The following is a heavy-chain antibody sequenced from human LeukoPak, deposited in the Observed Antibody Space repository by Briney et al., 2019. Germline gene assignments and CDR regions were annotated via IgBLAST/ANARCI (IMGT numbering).Heavy chain of an antibody. V-gene: IGHV4-4*07. D-gene: IGHD1-26*01. Sequence: PSETLPLTCTVSGGSISSYYWSWIRQPAGKGLEWIGRIYTSGSTNYNPSLKSRVTMSVDTSKNQFSLKLSSVTAADTAVYYCARERFGSYAYYYYYYMDVWGKGTTVTVSS. J-gene: IGHJ6*03. CDR2: IYTSGST. CDR1: GGSISSYY. CDR3: ARERFGSYAYYYYYYMDV.